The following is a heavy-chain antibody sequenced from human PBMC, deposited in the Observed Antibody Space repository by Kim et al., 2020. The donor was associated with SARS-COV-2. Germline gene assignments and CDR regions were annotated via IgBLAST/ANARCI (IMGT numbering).Heavy chain of an antibody. CDR1: GGSFSGYY. CDR3: AREGAVVVPAASAPFYYYYYYMDV. Sequence: SETLSLTCAVYGGSFSGYYWSWIRQPPGKGLEWIGEINHSGSTNYNPSLKSRVTISVDTSKNQFSLKLSSVTAADTAVYYCAREGAVVVPAASAPFYYYYYYMDVWGKGTTVTVSS. J-gene: IGHJ6*03. D-gene: IGHD2-2*01. V-gene: IGHV4-34*01. CDR2: INHSGST.